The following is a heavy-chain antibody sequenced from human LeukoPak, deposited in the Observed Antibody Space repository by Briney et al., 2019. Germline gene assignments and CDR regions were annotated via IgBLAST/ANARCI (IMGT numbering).Heavy chain of an antibody. J-gene: IGHJ4*02. CDR2: INPNSGGT. D-gene: IGHD3-10*01. CDR1: GYTFTGYY. CDR3: ARVGFTVVRHRPDY. Sequence: GASVKVSCKASGYTFTGYYMHWVRQAPGQGLEWMGWINPNSGGTNYAQKFQGRVTMTRDTSISTAYMELSRLRSDDTAVYYCARVGFTVVRHRPDYWGQGTLVTVSS. V-gene: IGHV1-2*02.